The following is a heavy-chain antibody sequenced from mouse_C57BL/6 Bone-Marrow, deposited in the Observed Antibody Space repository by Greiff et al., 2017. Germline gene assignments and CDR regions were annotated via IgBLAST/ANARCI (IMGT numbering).Heavy chain of an antibody. CDR1: GFTFTSYW. D-gene: IGHD1-3*01. CDR3: ARSGYIRGWYFDV. V-gene: IGHV1-72*01. J-gene: IGHJ1*03. CDR2: IDPNSGGT. Sequence: QVQLQQPGAELVKPWASVKLSCKASGFTFTSYWMHWVQQWPGRGLEWIGRIDPNSGGTKNTAKFKSKGTLTVDTPASAAYMQLSSLTSEASAVYYCARSGYIRGWYFDVWGTGTTVTVSS.